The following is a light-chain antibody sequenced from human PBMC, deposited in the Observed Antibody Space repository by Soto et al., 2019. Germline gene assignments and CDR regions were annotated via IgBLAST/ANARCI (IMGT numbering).Light chain of an antibody. CDR2: AVS. J-gene: IGKJ5*01. CDR1: QSISTC. Sequence: ADRVTITCRASQSISTCLAWYQQKPGKAPRLLIYAVSNLQRGVPSRFSGSGSETDFTLTINSLQPEDIATYYCQQCYSYDITFGQGTRLEIK. V-gene: IGKV1-39*01. CDR3: QQCYSYDIT.